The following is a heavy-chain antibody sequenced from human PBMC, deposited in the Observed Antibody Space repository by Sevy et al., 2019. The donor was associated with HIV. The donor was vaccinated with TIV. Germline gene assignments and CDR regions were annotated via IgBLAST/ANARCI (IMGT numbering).Heavy chain of an antibody. Sequence: ASVKVSCKASGYTFTSYGISRVRQAPGQGLEWMGWISAYNGNTNYAQKLQGRVTMTTDTSTSTAYMELRSLRSDDTAVYYCARPAGSSGYYYFDYWGQGTLVTVSS. CDR3: ARPAGSSGYYYFDY. V-gene: IGHV1-18*01. CDR2: ISAYNGNT. J-gene: IGHJ4*02. CDR1: GYTFTSYG. D-gene: IGHD3-22*01.